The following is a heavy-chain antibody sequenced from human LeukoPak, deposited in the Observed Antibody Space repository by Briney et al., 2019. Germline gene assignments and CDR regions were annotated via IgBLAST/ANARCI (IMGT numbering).Heavy chain of an antibody. CDR1: GFTFSSYW. V-gene: IGHV3-7*01. CDR3: ARDGALYYYYGMDV. Sequence: GGSLRLSCAASGFTFSSYWMSWVRQAPGKGLEWVANIKQDGSGKYYVDSVKGRFTISRDNAKNSLYLQMNSLRAEDTAVYYCARDGALYYYYGMDVWGQGTTVTVSS. D-gene: IGHD3-16*01. J-gene: IGHJ6*02. CDR2: IKQDGSGK.